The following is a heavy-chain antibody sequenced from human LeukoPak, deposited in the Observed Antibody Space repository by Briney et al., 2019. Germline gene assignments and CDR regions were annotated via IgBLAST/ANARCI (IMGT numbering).Heavy chain of an antibody. D-gene: IGHD2-2*02. Sequence: PGGSLRLSCAASGFTFSNYAMHWVRQAPGKGLEWVAVISYDDGSNKYYGDSVKGRSTIFRDNSKNTLYLQMNSLRAEDTAVYYCAKHHCSSTSCYRVFDFWGQGTLVTVSS. V-gene: IGHV3-30-3*02. J-gene: IGHJ4*02. CDR2: ISYDDGSNK. CDR1: GFTFSNYA. CDR3: AKHHCSSTSCYRVFDF.